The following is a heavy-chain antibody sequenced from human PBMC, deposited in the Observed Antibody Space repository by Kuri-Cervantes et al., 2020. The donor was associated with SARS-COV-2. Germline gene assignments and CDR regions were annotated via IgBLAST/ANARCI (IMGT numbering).Heavy chain of an antibody. Sequence: GSLRLSCTVSGGSISSYYWSWIRQPPGKGLEWIGYIYYSGSTNYNPSLKSRDTISVDTSKNQFSLKLSSVTAADTAVYYCARVNDYYFDYWGQGTLVTVSS. J-gene: IGHJ4*02. D-gene: IGHD1-1*01. CDR2: IYYSGST. CDR1: GGSISSYY. CDR3: ARVNDYYFDY. V-gene: IGHV4-59*01.